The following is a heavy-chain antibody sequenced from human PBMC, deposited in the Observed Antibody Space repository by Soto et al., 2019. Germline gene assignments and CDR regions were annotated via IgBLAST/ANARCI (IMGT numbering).Heavy chain of an antibody. CDR1: GFTFSSYA. V-gene: IGHV3-23*01. D-gene: IGHD4-17*01. Sequence: EVHLLESGGGLVQPGGSLRLSCAASGFTFSSYAMTWVRQAPGRGLEGVSGITGSGGRTYYADSVKGRFTISRDNSKSTLYLQMNSLRAEDTAVYYGAKDTRYGDYVRWFDPWGQGTLVTVSS. CDR2: ITGSGGRT. J-gene: IGHJ5*02. CDR3: AKDTRYGDYVRWFDP.